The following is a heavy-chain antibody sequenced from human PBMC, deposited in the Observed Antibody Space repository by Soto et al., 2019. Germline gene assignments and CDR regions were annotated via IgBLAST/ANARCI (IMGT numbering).Heavy chain of an antibody. CDR1: GFTFSNYG. Sequence: GGSLRLSCAASGFTFSNYGMHWFRQTPGKGLEWVALILYDGSNKYYADSVKGRFTISRDNSKNTLYLQVSSLRAEDTAVYYCAKSRDAYNFYFYYGMDVWGQGTTVTVS. J-gene: IGHJ6*02. D-gene: IGHD2-2*01. V-gene: IGHV3-30*18. CDR3: AKSRDAYNFYFYYGMDV. CDR2: ILYDGSNK.